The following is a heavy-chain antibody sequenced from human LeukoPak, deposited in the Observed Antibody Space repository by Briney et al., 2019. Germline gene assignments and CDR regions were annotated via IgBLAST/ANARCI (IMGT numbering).Heavy chain of an antibody. Sequence: GGSLRLSCAASGFTVSSNCMSWVRQAPGKGLEWVSLVCSGGNTYYADPVKGRFTISRDDSKNTLYLQMNSLRAEDTAVYYCARRYCSGGTCYFFDYWGQGTLVTVSS. J-gene: IGHJ4*02. D-gene: IGHD2-15*01. V-gene: IGHV3-53*01. CDR2: VCSGGNT. CDR3: ARRYCSGGTCYFFDY. CDR1: GFTVSSNC.